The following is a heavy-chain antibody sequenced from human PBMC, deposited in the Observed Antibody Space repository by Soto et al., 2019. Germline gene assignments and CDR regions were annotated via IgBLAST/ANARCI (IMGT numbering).Heavy chain of an antibody. V-gene: IGHV1-69*01. CDR3: ARAVWFGEVLYYYYYGMDV. Sequence: QVQLVQSGAEVKKPGSSVKVSCKASGGTFSSYAISWVRQAPGQGLEWKGGIIPIFGTANYAQKFQGRVTITADESTSTAYMELSSLRSEDTAVYYCARAVWFGEVLYYYYYGMDVWGQGTTVTVSS. CDR1: GGTFSSYA. D-gene: IGHD3-10*01. J-gene: IGHJ6*02. CDR2: IIPIFGTA.